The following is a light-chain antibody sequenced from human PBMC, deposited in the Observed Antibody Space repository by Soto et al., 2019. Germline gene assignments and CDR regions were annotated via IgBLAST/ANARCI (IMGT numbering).Light chain of an antibody. V-gene: IGKV3-15*01. CDR3: QQYHYWTPSP. CDR2: GAS. J-gene: IGKJ2*01. Sequence: ETVRTQSPATLSVSPGERATLACRASQTVRSNLVWYQQKPGQAPRLLIYGASIRAPGIPARFSGSGSGTEVSLIISSLQSDDSAVYYCQQYHYWTPSPFGQGTKLEIK. CDR1: QTVRSN.